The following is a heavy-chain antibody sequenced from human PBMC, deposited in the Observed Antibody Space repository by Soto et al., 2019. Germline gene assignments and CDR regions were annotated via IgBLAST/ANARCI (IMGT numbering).Heavy chain of an antibody. CDR2: INHSGST. CDR3: VRQEQLVPLDY. Sequence: SETLSLTCAVYGGSFSGYYWSWIRQPPGKGLEWIGEINHSGSTNYNPSLKSRVTMSVDTSKNQFSLNLSSVTATDTAVYYCVRQEQLVPLDYWGQGTLVTVSS. D-gene: IGHD6-6*01. CDR1: GGSFSGYY. V-gene: IGHV4-34*01. J-gene: IGHJ4*02.